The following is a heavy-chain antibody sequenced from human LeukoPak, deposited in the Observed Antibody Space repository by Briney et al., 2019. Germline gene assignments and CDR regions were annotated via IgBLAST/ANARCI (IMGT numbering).Heavy chain of an antibody. J-gene: IGHJ4*02. CDR3: ARDHPRSWAHDQ. Sequence: RGSLRLSCVVSGFTFSRYGMNWVRQAPGKGLEWVSSIIDSTGYTYYADSVKGRFTISRDNAKNSLYLQMNSLRAEDTAVYYCARDHPRSWAHDQWGQGTLVTVSS. CDR2: IIDSTGYT. CDR1: GFTFSRYG. D-gene: IGHD3-16*01. V-gene: IGHV3-21*01.